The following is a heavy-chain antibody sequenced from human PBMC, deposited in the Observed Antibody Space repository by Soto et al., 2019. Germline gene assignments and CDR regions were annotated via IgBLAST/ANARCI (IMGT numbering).Heavy chain of an antibody. V-gene: IGHV4-4*02. Sequence: QVQLQESGPGLVKPSGTLSLTCAVSGGSISSSNWWSWVRQPPGKGLEWIGEIYHSGSTNYNPSPTRRITISVDKSNNQLSLKLSSVTAADTAVYYPGVVVPAAPNWFAPWGQGTLVTVSS. CDR1: GGSISSSNW. CDR3: GVVVPAAPNWFAP. J-gene: IGHJ5*02. CDR2: IYHSGST. D-gene: IGHD2-2*01.